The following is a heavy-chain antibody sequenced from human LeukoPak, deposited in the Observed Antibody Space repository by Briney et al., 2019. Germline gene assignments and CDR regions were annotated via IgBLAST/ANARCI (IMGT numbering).Heavy chain of an antibody. J-gene: IGHJ4*02. CDR3: AREKEWLRFRGFDS. CDR1: GGSISSGDSS. D-gene: IGHD6-19*01. V-gene: IGHV4-31*03. Sequence: PSQTLSLTCTVSGGSISSGDSSWTWIRQHPGKGLEWIGKVFYSGRTYYNPSLESRVSISVDPSNQQFSLRLNSVTAADTAVYYCAREKEWLRFRGFDSWGQGTLVTVSS. CDR2: VFYSGRT.